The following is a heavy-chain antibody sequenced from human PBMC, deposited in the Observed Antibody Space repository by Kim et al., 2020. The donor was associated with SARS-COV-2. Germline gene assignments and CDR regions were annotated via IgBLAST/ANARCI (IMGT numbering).Heavy chain of an antibody. CDR3: ARGLAFCGGDCP. V-gene: IGHV3-48*02. J-gene: IGHJ5*02. Sequence: GGSLRLSCAANGFTFSAHDMHWVRQAPGKGLECVSYITRSSGIIFYADSVKGRFTISRDDAKNSLYLQMNSLRDEDTAVYYCARGLAFCGGDCPWGRGTLVTVSS. CDR1: GFTFSAHD. CDR2: ITRSSGII. D-gene: IGHD2-21*02.